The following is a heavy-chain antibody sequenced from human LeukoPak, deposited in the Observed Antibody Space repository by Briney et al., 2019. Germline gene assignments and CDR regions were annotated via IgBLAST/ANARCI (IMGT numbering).Heavy chain of an antibody. D-gene: IGHD5-12*01. CDR2: ISSSGST. CDR3: AREARSGYEGFWSDP. V-gene: IGHV4-61*02. Sequence: SETLPLTCTVSGDSISSGDYYWSWIRQPAGKGLEWIGRISSSGSTNYNPSLKSRVTISVDTSKNQFSLKLNSVTAADTAVYYCAREARSGYEGFWSDPWGQGTVVTVSS. J-gene: IGHJ5*02. CDR1: GDSISSGDYY.